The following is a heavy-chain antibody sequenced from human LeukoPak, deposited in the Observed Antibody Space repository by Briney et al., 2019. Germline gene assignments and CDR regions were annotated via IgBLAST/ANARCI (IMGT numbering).Heavy chain of an antibody. J-gene: IGHJ4*02. V-gene: IGHV1-24*01. CDR3: ALMSYCTSLTCYFLDY. D-gene: IGHD2-8*01. CDR1: GYTLTELS. CDR2: FDPEDGET. Sequence: ASVKVSCKVSGYTLTELSMHWVRQAPGKGLEWMGGFDPEDGETIYAQKFQGRVTMTEDTSTDTAYMELSSLRSEDTAVYYCALMSYCTSLTCYFLDYWGQGTLVTVSS.